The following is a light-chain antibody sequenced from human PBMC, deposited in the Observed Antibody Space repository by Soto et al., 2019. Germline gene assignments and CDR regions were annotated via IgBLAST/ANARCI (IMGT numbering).Light chain of an antibody. CDR2: GAS. CDR3: QQYGGSRMYT. V-gene: IGKV3-20*01. J-gene: IGKJ2*01. CDR1: QSVSSSY. Sequence: EIVLTQSPGTLSLSPGERATLSCRASQSVSSSYLAWHQQKPGQAPRLLIYGASSRATGIPDRFSGSGSGTDFTLTISRLEPEDVAVYYCQQYGGSRMYTFGQGTKLEIK.